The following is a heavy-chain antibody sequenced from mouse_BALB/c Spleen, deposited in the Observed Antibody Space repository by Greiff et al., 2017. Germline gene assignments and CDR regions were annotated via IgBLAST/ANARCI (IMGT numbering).Heavy chain of an antibody. J-gene: IGHJ4*01. CDR3: ARGSRFAMDY. CDR2: ISYDGSN. V-gene: IGHV3-6*02. CDR1: GYSITSGYY. Sequence: EVHLVESGPGLVKPSQSLSLTCSVTGYSITSGYYWNWIRQFPGNKLEWMGYISYDGSNNYNPSLKNRISITRDTSKNQFFLKLNSVTTEDTATYYCARGSRFAMDYWGQGTSVTVSS.